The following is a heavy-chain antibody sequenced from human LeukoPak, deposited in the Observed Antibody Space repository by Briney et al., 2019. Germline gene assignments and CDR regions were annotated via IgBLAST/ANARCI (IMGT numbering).Heavy chain of an antibody. D-gene: IGHD3-22*01. V-gene: IGHV1-18*01. CDR2: ISAYNGNT. Sequence: GSSVKVSCKASGGTFSSYAISWVRQAPGQGLEWMGWISAYNGNTNYAQKLQGRVTMTTDTSTSTAYMELRSLRSDDTAVYYCARDLAGYDSSGYASDYWGQGTLVTVSS. CDR3: ARDLAGYDSSGYASDY. CDR1: GGTFSSYA. J-gene: IGHJ4*02.